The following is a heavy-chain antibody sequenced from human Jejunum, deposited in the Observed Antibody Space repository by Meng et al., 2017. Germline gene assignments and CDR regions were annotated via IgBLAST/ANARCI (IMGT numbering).Heavy chain of an antibody. J-gene: IGHJ4*02. D-gene: IGHD3-10*01. V-gene: IGHV3-7*01. CDR2: IKPDGSQK. Sequence: GESLKISCAASGFIFSSSWMTWVRQAPGKGLELVANIKPDGSQKYYVDSMEGRFTISRDNAGNSLYLQMNSLRVEDTAVYFCARESRGPDYWGQGTRVTGCS. CDR3: ARESRGPDY. CDR1: GFIFSSSW.